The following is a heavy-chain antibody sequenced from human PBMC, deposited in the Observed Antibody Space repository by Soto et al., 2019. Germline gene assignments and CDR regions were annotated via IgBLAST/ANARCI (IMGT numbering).Heavy chain of an antibody. CDR3: VRSPIYGGYVSYFDY. CDR1: GFTISSNY. Sequence: GGSLRLSCAASGFTISSNYMSWVRQAPGKGLEWVSVIYSGGSTYYADSVKGRFTISRDNSKNTLYLQMNSLRAEDTAVYYCVRSPIYGGYVSYFDYWGQGTLVTVSS. CDR2: IYSGGST. V-gene: IGHV3-66*01. J-gene: IGHJ4*02. D-gene: IGHD5-12*01.